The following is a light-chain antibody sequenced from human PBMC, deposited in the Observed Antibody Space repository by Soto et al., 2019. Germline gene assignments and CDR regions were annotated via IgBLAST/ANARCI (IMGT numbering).Light chain of an antibody. CDR2: GAS. CDR1: QSVSGN. V-gene: IGKV3-15*01. Sequence: EIVMTQSPATLSVSPGERATLSCRASQSVSGNLAWYQQKPGQAPRLLIYGASTRATGIPARFSGSGSGTDFPLTISSLQSEDVAVYYCQQYNNWPPTFGQGTRLEIK. J-gene: IGKJ5*01. CDR3: QQYNNWPPT.